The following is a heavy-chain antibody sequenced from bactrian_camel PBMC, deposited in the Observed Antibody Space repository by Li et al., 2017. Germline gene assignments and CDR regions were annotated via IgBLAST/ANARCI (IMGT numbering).Heavy chain of an antibody. D-gene: IGHD5*01. Sequence: AASGFTFSSYYMTWVRQAPGKGPEWVSALNGDGGATYYSDSVKDRFTISRDNAKNTVDLQMNSLKPEDTATYYCAASNLGVDYLRTGLKPTEFNSWGQGTQVTVS. CDR2: LNGDGGAT. J-gene: IGHJ6*01. CDR3: AASNLGVDYLRTGLKPTEFNS. V-gene: IGHV3S40*01. CDR1: GFTFSSYY.